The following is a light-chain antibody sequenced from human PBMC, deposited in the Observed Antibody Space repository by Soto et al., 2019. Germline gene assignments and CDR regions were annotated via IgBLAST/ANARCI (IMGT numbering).Light chain of an antibody. CDR2: DVS. J-gene: IGLJ1*01. CDR1: SSDVGGYNY. Sequence: QSVLTQPASVSGSPGQSITISCTGTSSDVGGYNYVSWYQQHPGKAPKLMIYDVSNRPSGVSNRFSGSKSGNTASLTISGVQAEDEADYYCSSYISSSTLYVFGTGTKLTVL. V-gene: IGLV2-14*01. CDR3: SSYISSSTLYV.